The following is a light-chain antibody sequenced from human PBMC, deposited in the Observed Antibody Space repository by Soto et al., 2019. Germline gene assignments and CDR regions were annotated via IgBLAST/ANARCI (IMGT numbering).Light chain of an antibody. CDR2: RNN. Sequence: QSVLTQPPSVSGTPGQRVTISCSGGSYNIGTNYVYWYQQLPGTAPKLLIYRNNQRPSGVPDRFSGSKSGTSASLAVSGLRSEDEADYSCAAWDDSLSGVLFGGGTKLTVL. V-gene: IGLV1-47*01. J-gene: IGLJ2*01. CDR1: SYNIGTNY. CDR3: AAWDDSLSGVL.